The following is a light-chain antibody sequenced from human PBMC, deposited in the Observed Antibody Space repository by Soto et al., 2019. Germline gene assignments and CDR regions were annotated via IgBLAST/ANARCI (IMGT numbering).Light chain of an antibody. Sequence: QSALTQPASVCGSPGQSITISCTGTSSTVGGFNVVSWYQQHPGKAPKVIIYEGIKRPSGVSNRFSGSNSGSTASLTISGLQAEDEADHYCCSYVGATTYVFGTGTKVNVL. CDR3: CSYVGATTYV. CDR2: EGI. V-gene: IGLV2-23*01. J-gene: IGLJ1*01. CDR1: SSTVGGFNV.